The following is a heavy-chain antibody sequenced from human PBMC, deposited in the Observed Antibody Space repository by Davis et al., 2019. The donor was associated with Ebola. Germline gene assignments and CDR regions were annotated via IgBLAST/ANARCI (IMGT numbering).Heavy chain of an antibody. V-gene: IGHV4-34*01. CDR1: GGSFSGYY. Sequence: MPSETLSLTCAVYGGSFSGYYWSWIRQPPGKGLEWIGEINHSGSTNYNPSLKSRVTISVDTSKNQFSLKLSSVTAADTAVYYCARVSGITIFINWGQGTLVTVSS. CDR2: INHSGST. CDR3: ARVSGITIFIN. D-gene: IGHD3-9*01. J-gene: IGHJ4*02.